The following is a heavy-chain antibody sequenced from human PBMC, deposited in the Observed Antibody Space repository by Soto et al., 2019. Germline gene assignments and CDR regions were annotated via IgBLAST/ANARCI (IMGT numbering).Heavy chain of an antibody. CDR3: ARAYDYVWGSYRYYYYYGMDV. V-gene: IGHV3-11*01. Sequence: SLRLSCAASGFTFSDYYMSWIRQAPGKGLEWVSYISSSGSTIYYADSVKGRFTISRDNAKNSLYLQMNSLRAEDTAVYYCARAYDYVWGSYRYYYYYGMDVWGQGTTVTVSS. D-gene: IGHD3-16*02. CDR2: ISSSGSTI. CDR1: GFTFSDYY. J-gene: IGHJ6*02.